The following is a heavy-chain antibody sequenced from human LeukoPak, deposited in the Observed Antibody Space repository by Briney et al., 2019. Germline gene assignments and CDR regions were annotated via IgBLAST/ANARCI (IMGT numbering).Heavy chain of an antibody. CDR2: IYYSGST. V-gene: IGHV4-59*08. D-gene: IGHD2-15*01. J-gene: IGHJ5*02. CDR1: GGSISSYY. CDR3: ARHGCSGGSCSNWFDP. Sequence: SETLSLTCTVSGGSISSYYWSWIRQPPGKGLAWIGYIYYSGSTNYNPSLKSRVTISVDTSKNQFSLKLSSVTAADTAVYYCARHGCSGGSCSNWFDPWGQGTLVTVSS.